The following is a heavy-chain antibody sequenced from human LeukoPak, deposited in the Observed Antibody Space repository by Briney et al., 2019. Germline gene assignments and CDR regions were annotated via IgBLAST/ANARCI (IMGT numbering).Heavy chain of an antibody. CDR3: ARDSPTADIVVVPAAILID. CDR2: IYHSGST. CDR1: GYSISSGYY. V-gene: IGHV4-38-2*02. D-gene: IGHD2-2*02. J-gene: IGHJ4*02. Sequence: PSETLSLTCTVSGYSISSGYYWGWIRQPPGKGLEWIGSIYHSGSTYYNPSLKSRVTISVDTSKNQFSQKLSSVTAADTAVYYCARDSPTADIVVVPAAILIDWGQGTLVTVSS.